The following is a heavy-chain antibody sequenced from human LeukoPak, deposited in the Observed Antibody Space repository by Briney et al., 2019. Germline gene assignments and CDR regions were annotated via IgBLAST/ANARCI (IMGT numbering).Heavy chain of an antibody. D-gene: IGHD3-16*01. CDR1: GFTVNNNY. CDR2: IKQDGGEK. Sequence: GGSLRLSCAASGFTVNNNYVNWVRQAPGKGLEWVASIKQDGGEKDYVDSVKGRFTISRDNAQNSLYLQMNSLRVEDTAVYYCVRGGPRCNWFDPWGQGTLVTVSS. V-gene: IGHV3-7*03. CDR3: VRGGPRCNWFDP. J-gene: IGHJ5*02.